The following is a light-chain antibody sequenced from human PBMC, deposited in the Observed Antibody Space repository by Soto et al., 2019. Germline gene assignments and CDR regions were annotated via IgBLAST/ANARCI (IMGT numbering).Light chain of an antibody. J-gene: IGLJ2*01. V-gene: IGLV2-14*03. Sequence: QSALTQPASVSGSPGQSITISCTGTNSDIGGYNYVSWYQQHPGKAPKLMIYDVSNRPSGVSYRFSGSKSGHTASLTISGLQAEDEADYYCSSYTSRSTLGVFGGGTKLTVL. CDR3: SSYTSRSTLGV. CDR1: NSDIGGYNY. CDR2: DVS.